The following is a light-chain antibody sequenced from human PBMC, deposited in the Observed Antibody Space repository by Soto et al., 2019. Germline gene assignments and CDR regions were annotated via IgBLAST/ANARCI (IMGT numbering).Light chain of an antibody. CDR2: KAS. Sequence: DIQMTQSPPTLSASVGDRVTITCRASQSISSWLAWYQQKPGKAPKPLIYKASSLESGVPSRFSGSRSGTEFTLTISSLQADDFESYYCQQYHSSPYTFGQGTKLEIK. CDR1: QSISSW. J-gene: IGKJ2*01. CDR3: QQYHSSPYT. V-gene: IGKV1-5*03.